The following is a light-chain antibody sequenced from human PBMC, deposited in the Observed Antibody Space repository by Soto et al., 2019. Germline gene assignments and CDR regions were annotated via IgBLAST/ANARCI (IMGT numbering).Light chain of an antibody. V-gene: IGKV3-15*01. Sequence: IVMTQSPATLSVSPGERVTLSCRVSQSVDSNFAWYQQRPGQAPRLLIYGASTRATDVPARFSGGGSGTDFTLTISRLEPEDFAVYYCQQFSSYPLTFGGGTKVDIK. CDR3: QQFSSYPLT. CDR1: QSVDSN. J-gene: IGKJ4*01. CDR2: GAS.